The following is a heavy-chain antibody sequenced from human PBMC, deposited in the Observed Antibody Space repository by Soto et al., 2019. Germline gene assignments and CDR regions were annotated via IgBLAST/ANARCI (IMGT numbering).Heavy chain of an antibody. J-gene: IGHJ4*02. CDR2: IYYSGST. D-gene: IGHD1-26*01. Sequence: PSETLSLTCAVSGCSIRSSSYNWGWIRQRPGKGLEWIGSIYYSGSTYYNPSLKGRVTISVDTSKNQFALKLSSVTAADTAVYYCARQMWEYYFDYWGQGTLVTVSS. CDR3: ARQMWEYYFDY. CDR1: GCSIRSSSYN. V-gene: IGHV4-39*01.